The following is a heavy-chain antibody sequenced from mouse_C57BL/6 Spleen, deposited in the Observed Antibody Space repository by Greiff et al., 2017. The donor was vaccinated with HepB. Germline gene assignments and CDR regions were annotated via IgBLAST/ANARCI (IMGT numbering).Heavy chain of an antibody. D-gene: IGHD1-1*01. Sequence: QVQLKQPGAELVMPGASVKLSCKASGYTFTSYWMHWVKQRPGQGLEWIGEIDPSDSHTNYNQKLKGKSTLTVDKSSSTAYMQLSSLTSEDSAVYYCALITTVVARYYAMDYWGQGTSVTVSS. J-gene: IGHJ4*01. CDR2: IDPSDSHT. V-gene: IGHV1-69*01. CDR3: ALITTVVARYYAMDY. CDR1: GYTFTSYW.